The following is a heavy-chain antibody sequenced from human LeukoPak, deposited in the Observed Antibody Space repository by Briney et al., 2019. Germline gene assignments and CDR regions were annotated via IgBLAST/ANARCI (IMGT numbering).Heavy chain of an antibody. V-gene: IGHV1-69*13. CDR3: ARKLRLGGNWFDP. D-gene: IGHD1-26*01. Sequence: SVKVSCKTSGGTFTSYAINWVRQAPGQGLEWMGKIIPISGTTNYAQKFQGRVTFTADESTSTAYMELSSLRAEDTALYYCARKLRLGGNWFDPWGQGTLVTVSS. CDR2: IIPISGTT. J-gene: IGHJ5*02. CDR1: GGTFTSYA.